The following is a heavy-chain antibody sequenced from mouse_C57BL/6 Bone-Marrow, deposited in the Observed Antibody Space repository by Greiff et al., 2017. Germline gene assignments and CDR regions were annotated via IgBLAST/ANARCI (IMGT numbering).Heavy chain of an antibody. V-gene: IGHV1-54*01. CDR3: ACGYPSYWYFDV. CDR1: GFAFTNYL. Sequence: VQLKESGAELVRPGTSVKVSCKASGFAFTNYLIEWVKQRPGQGLEWIGVINPGSGGTNYNEKFKGKATLTADKSSSTAYMQLSSLTSEDSAVYFCACGYPSYWYFDVWGTGTTVTVSS. D-gene: IGHD2-2*01. CDR2: INPGSGGT. J-gene: IGHJ1*03.